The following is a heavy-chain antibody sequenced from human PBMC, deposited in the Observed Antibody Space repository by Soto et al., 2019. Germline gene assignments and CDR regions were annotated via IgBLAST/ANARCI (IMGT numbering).Heavy chain of an antibody. V-gene: IGHV4-34*01. CDR2: IYYSGST. J-gene: IGHJ4*02. CDR3: AKNLPRTGRFDY. Sequence: SETLSLTCDVYGGSFSGYYWSWIRQPPGKGLEWVGRIYYSGSTNYKPSLKSRATISVDRSRNQFSLQVSSVTAADTAVYYCAKNLPRTGRFDYWGQGTVVTVSS. CDR1: GGSFSGYY.